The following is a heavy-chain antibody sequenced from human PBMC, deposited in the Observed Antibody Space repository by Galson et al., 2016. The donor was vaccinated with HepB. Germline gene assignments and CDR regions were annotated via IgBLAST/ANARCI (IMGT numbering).Heavy chain of an antibody. CDR3: ARGEGGVLSLDS. V-gene: IGHV5-51*01. D-gene: IGHD2-8*02. J-gene: IGHJ4*02. CDR2: IYPGDSDT. CDR1: GYNFHKYW. Sequence: QSGADVKKPGESLKISCTGSGYNFHKYWIAWVRQMPGKGLEWMGIIYPGDSDTRYGPSFQGQVTISADKSISTGYLQWSSLKSSDTAIYFCARGEGGVLSLDSWGQGTLVTVSS.